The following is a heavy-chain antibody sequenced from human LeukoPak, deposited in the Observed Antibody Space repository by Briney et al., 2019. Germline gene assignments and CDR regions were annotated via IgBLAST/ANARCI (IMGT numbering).Heavy chain of an antibody. CDR2: ISHSGST. Sequence: PSETLSLTCAVYGGSFSGYQWSWIRQPPGKGLEWIGEISHSGSTNYNPSLKSRVTISVDTSKNQFSLKLSSVTAADTAVYYCARGLRFGTSWFDPWGQGTLVTISS. J-gene: IGHJ5*02. CDR3: ARGLRFGTSWFDP. V-gene: IGHV4-34*01. D-gene: IGHD3-10*01. CDR1: GGSFSGYQ.